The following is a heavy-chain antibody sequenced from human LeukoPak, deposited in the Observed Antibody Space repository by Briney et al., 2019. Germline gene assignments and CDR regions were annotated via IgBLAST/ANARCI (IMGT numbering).Heavy chain of an antibody. J-gene: IGHJ6*02. Sequence: SVKVSCKASGGTFSSYAISWVRQAPGQGLEWMGGIIPIFGTANYAQKFQGRVTITADESTSTAYMELSSLRSEDTAVYYCARPHYYYDFWSGPNYYYGMDVWGQGTTDTVSS. CDR3: ARPHYYYDFWSGPNYYYGMDV. D-gene: IGHD3-3*01. CDR2: IIPIFGTA. V-gene: IGHV1-69*13. CDR1: GGTFSSYA.